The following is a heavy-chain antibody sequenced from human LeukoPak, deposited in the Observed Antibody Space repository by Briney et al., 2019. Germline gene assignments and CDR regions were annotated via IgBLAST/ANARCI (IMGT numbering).Heavy chain of an antibody. CDR1: GYTFTSYY. CDR3: ARDLVGATQPDDAFDI. CDR2: INPSGGDT. D-gene: IGHD1-26*01. J-gene: IGHJ3*02. V-gene: IGHV1-46*01. Sequence: VSVKVSGKASGYTFTSYYMHWVRQAPGQGLEWMGIINPSGGDTNYAQKFQDRVIMTRDTSTSTVYMELSNLTSEDTAVYYCARDLVGATQPDDAFDIWGQGTMVTVSS.